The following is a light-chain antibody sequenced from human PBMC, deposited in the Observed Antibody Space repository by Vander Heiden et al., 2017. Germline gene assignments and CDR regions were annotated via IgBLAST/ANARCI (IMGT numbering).Light chain of an antibody. Sequence: QSVLTQPPSVSGAPGPRVTISCTGSSSNIGAGYDVHWYQQLPGTAPKLLIYCNSNRPSGVPDRFSGSKSGTSASLAITGLQAEDEADYYCQSYDSSLSGSVFGGGTKLTAL. CDR1: SSNIGAGYD. CDR2: CNS. J-gene: IGLJ3*02. V-gene: IGLV1-40*01. CDR3: QSYDSSLSGSV.